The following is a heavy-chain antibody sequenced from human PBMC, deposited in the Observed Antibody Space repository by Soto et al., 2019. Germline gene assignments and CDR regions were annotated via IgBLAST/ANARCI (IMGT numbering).Heavy chain of an antibody. J-gene: IGHJ6*02. Sequence: SETLSLTCTVSGGSISSYYWSLIRQPPGKGLEWIGYIYYSGSTNYNPSLKSRVTISVDTSKNQFSLKLSSVTAADTAVYYCARVGRDYGDSIYYYGMDVWGQGTTVTVSS. D-gene: IGHD4-17*01. V-gene: IGHV4-59*01. CDR1: GGSISSYY. CDR2: IYYSGST. CDR3: ARVGRDYGDSIYYYGMDV.